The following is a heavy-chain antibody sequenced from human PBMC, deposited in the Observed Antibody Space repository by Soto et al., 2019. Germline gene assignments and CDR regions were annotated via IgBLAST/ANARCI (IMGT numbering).Heavy chain of an antibody. Sequence: QVQLVESGGGVVQPGRSLRLSCAASGFTFSSYSMHWVRQAPGKGLEWVAAMPYDGNSKYFADSVKGRFTISRDNSKNTLSLQMNSLGAEDSAVYYCARGRTVRDHDDFDLWGQGTLVTVSS. D-gene: IGHD2-21*01. CDR3: ARGRTVRDHDDFDL. V-gene: IGHV3-30-3*01. CDR1: GFTFSSYS. J-gene: IGHJ4*02. CDR2: MPYDGNSK.